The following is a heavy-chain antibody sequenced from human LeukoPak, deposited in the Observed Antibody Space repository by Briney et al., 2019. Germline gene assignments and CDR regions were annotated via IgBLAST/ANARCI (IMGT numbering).Heavy chain of an antibody. Sequence: ASVKVSCTASGYTFTSYGFSWVRQAPGQGPEWMGWISGYNGNTNYAQKFQGRVTMTTDTSTSTAYMELRSLRSDDTAVYYCARDRPGGSGSYDIDYWGQGTLVTVSS. CDR2: ISGYNGNT. CDR3: ARDRPGGSGSYDIDY. D-gene: IGHD3-10*01. J-gene: IGHJ4*02. V-gene: IGHV1-18*01. CDR1: GYTFTSYG.